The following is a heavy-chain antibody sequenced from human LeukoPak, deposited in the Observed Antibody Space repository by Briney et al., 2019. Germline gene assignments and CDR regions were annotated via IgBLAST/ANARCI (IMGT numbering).Heavy chain of an antibody. D-gene: IGHD2-15*01. CDR3: TTPVRGCSGGSCYSGKGRLYGMDV. V-gene: IGHV3-49*04. Sequence: GGSLRLSCTASGFTFGDYAMSWVRQAPGKGLEWVGFIRSKAYGGTTEYAASVKGRFTISRDDSKSIAYLQMNSLKTEDTAVYYCTTPVRGCSGGSCYSGKGRLYGMDVWGQGTTVTVSS. CDR2: IRSKAYGGTT. CDR1: GFTFGDYA. J-gene: IGHJ6*02.